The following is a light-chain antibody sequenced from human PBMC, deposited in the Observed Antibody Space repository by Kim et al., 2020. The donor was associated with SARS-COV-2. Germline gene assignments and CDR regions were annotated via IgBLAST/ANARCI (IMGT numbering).Light chain of an antibody. CDR1: QSVSSY. Sequence: EIVLTQSPATLSLSPGERATLSCRASQSVSSYLAWYQQKPGQAPRLLIYDASNRATGIPARFSGSVSGTDFTLTISSLEPEDFAVYYCQQRSNWPYTFGQGTKLEI. CDR3: QQRSNWPYT. J-gene: IGKJ2*01. CDR2: DAS. V-gene: IGKV3-11*01.